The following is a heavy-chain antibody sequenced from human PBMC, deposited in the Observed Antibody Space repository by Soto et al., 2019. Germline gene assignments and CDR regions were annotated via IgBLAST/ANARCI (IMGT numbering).Heavy chain of an antibody. D-gene: IGHD2-21*02. V-gene: IGHV3-30-3*01. J-gene: IGHJ6*02. CDR2: ISYDGSNK. CDR3: ARDQGDGLLPYYYYGMDV. Sequence: GGSLRLSCAASGFTFSSYAMHWVRQAPGKGLEWVAVISYDGSNKYYADSVKGRFTISRDNSKNTLYLQMNSRRAEDTAVYYCARDQGDGLLPYYYYGMDVWGQGTTVTVSS. CDR1: GFTFSSYA.